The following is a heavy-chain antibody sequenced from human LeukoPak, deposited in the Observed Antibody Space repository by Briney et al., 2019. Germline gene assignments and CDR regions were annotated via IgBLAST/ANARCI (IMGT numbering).Heavy chain of an antibody. V-gene: IGHV4-59*08. D-gene: IGHD3-22*01. CDR2: IYYSGST. CDR1: GGSISSYY. CDR3: ARGRLLRTTPGYYFDY. J-gene: IGHJ4*02. Sequence: PSETLSLTCTVSGGSISSYYWSWIRQPPGKGLEWIGYIYYSGSTNYNPSLKSRVTMSVDTSKNQFSLKLSSVTAADTAVYYCARGRLLRTTPGYYFDYWGQGTLVTVSS.